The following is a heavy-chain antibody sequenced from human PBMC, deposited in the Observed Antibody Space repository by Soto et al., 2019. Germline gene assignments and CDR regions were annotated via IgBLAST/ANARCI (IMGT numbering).Heavy chain of an antibody. D-gene: IGHD6-13*01. Sequence: SETLSLTCTVSGGSISSYYWSWIRQPPGKGLEWIGYIYYSGSTNYNPSLKSRVTISVDTSKNQFSLKLRSVTAADTAVYYCARDAGNWFDTWGQGTLVTVSS. V-gene: IGHV4-59*01. CDR2: IYYSGST. CDR1: GGSISSYY. J-gene: IGHJ5*02. CDR3: ARDAGNWFDT.